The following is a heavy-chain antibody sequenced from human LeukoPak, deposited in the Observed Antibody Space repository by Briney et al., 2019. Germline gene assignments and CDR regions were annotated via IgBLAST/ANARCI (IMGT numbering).Heavy chain of an antibody. D-gene: IGHD6-19*01. V-gene: IGHV1-2*04. CDR2: INPNSGGT. CDR3: ARSAVAGSDDAFDI. Sequence: ASVKVSCKASGYTFTGYYMHWVRQAPGQGLGWMGWINPNSGGTNYAQKFQGWVTMTRDTSISTAYMELSRLRSDDTAVYYCARSAVAGSDDAFDIWGQGTMVTVSS. J-gene: IGHJ3*02. CDR1: GYTFTGYY.